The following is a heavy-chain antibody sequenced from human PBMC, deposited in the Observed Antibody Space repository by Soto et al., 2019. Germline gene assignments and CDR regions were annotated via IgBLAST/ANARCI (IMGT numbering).Heavy chain of an antibody. J-gene: IGHJ6*02. Sequence: PSETLSLTCSVSGGSFSSNSFIWSWVRQFPGKGLEWIGYINYSGTTYYNPSLRSRITMLVDTSKNQFSLNLSSVTAADTAVYYCARDHKWDGMDVWGQGTTVTVSS. CDR2: INYSGTT. D-gene: IGHD1-26*01. CDR1: GGSFSSNSFI. V-gene: IGHV4-31*03. CDR3: ARDHKWDGMDV.